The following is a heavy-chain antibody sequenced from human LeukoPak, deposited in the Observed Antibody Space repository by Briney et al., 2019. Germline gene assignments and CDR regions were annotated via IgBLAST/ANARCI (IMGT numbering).Heavy chain of an antibody. D-gene: IGHD2-2*01. V-gene: IGHV3-74*01. CDR2: INSDGSST. CDR1: GFMFSSYW. CDR3: ARAPGAFDI. Sequence: PGGSLRLSCVASGFMFSSYWMNWFRQAPGKGLVWVSRINSDGSSTSYADSVKGRFTISRDNAMNTLFLQMNSLRAEDTAVYYCARAPGAFDIWGQGTMVTVSS. J-gene: IGHJ3*02.